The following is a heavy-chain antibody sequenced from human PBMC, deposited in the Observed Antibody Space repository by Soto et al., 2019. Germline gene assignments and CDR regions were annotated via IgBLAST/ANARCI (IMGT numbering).Heavy chain of an antibody. V-gene: IGHV1-69*01. CDR3: ARGEIVGVANWFDP. CDR2: IIPIFGTA. CDR1: GGTFSSYA. J-gene: IGHJ5*02. D-gene: IGHD3-3*01. Sequence: QVQLVQSGAEVKKPGSSVKVSCKASGGTFSSYAISWVRQAPGQGLEWMGGIIPIFGTANYAQKFKVRFKTTAEQSTSTACMELSSLRSEDTAVYYCARGEIVGVANWFDPWGQGSLVTVSS.